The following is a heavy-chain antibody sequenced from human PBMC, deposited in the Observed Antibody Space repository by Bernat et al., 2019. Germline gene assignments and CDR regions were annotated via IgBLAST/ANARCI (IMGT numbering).Heavy chain of an antibody. J-gene: IGHJ4*02. Sequence: QVQLVQSGAEVKKPGSSVKVSCKASGGTFSSYTISWVRQAPGQGLEWMGRIIPIRGIANYAQKCQGSVTITADKATSTAYMELSSLRSEDTAVYYCARDTGYCSSTSCSDYWGQGTLVTVSS. CDR1: GGTFSSYT. D-gene: IGHD2-2*01. CDR2: IIPIRGIA. V-gene: IGHV1-69*08. CDR3: ARDTGYCSSTSCSDY.